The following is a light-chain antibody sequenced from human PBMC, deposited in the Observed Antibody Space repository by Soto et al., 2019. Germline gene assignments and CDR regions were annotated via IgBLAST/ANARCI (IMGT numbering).Light chain of an antibody. Sequence: EILMTQSPSTLSVSPGDRATLSCRASQSVSNNLAWYQQRPGQAPRLLIYGASTRATGIPARFSGSGSGTEFTLTISSLQPEDFAVYYCQQYNDWTPWTFGQGTKVGIK. V-gene: IGKV3-15*01. CDR3: QQYNDWTPWT. J-gene: IGKJ1*01. CDR1: QSVSNN. CDR2: GAS.